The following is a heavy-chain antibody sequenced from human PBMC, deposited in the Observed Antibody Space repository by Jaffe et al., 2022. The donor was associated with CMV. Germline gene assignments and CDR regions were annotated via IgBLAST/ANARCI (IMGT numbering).Heavy chain of an antibody. V-gene: IGHV3-33*01. D-gene: IGHD4-17*01. J-gene: IGHJ6*02. CDR1: GFTFSSYG. CDR2: IWYDGSNK. Sequence: QVQLVESGGGVVQPGRSLRLSCAASGFTFSSYGMHWVRQAPGKGLEWVAVIWYDGSNKYYADSVKGRFTISRDNSKNTLYLQMNSLRAEDTAVYYCARDPTYGGISSYYYYGMDVWGQGTTVTVSS. CDR3: ARDPTYGGISSYYYYGMDV.